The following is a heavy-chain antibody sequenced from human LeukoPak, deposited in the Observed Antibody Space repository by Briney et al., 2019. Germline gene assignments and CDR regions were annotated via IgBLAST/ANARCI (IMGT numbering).Heavy chain of an antibody. CDR3: ARGGRGSYYSAFDI. D-gene: IGHD1-26*01. CDR1: GYMFTSYY. V-gene: IGHV1-46*01. Sequence: ASVKVSCKASGYMFTSYYMRWVGQTPGQGLEWMGIINPSSGSTTYAQKFQGRVTMTRDTSTSTVYMELSSLRSEDTAVYYCARGGRGSYYSAFDIWGQGTMVTVSS. CDR2: INPSSGST. J-gene: IGHJ3*02.